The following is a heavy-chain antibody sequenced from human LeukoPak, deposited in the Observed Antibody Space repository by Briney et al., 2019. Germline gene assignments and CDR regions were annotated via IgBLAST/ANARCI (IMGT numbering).Heavy chain of an antibody. Sequence: SETLSLTCTVSGGSITSGGYYWSWIRQLPGKGLEWIRYIYSSGSTFYNPSLQSRVSISVDTSRNQFSLKLSSVTAADTAIYYCASTDGGYYHYYYYYIDVWGNGTTVTVSS. CDR2: IYSSGST. J-gene: IGHJ6*03. CDR1: GGSITSGGYY. CDR3: ASTDGGYYHYYYYYIDV. D-gene: IGHD4-17*01. V-gene: IGHV4-31*03.